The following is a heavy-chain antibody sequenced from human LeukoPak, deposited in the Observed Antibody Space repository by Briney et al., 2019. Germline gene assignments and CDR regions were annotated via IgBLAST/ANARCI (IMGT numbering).Heavy chain of an antibody. CDR1: GGSITSYY. V-gene: IGHV4-59*01. D-gene: IGHD3-3*01. CDR2: IYYSGNT. CDR3: ARNRVIFGVVITYYFDY. J-gene: IGHJ4*02. Sequence: SETLSLTCTVSGGSITSYYWSWIRQPPGKGLEWIGYIYYSGNTNYNPSLKSRVTISVDTSKNQFSLKLSSVTAADTAVYYCARNRVIFGVVITYYFDYWGQGTLVTVSS.